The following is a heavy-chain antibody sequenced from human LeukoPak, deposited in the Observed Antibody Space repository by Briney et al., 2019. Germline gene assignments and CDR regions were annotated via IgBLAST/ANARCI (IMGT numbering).Heavy chain of an antibody. CDR3: ASSGYRSGWRIDY. CDR1: GGSISSSSYY. V-gene: IGHV4-39*01. CDR2: IYYSGST. D-gene: IGHD6-19*01. Sequence: SETLSLTCTVSGGSISSSSYYWGWIRQPPGKGLEWIGSIYYSGSTSYNPSLKSRVTILVDTSKNQFSLKLSSVTAADTAVYYCASSGYRSGWRIDYWGQGTLVTVSS. J-gene: IGHJ4*02.